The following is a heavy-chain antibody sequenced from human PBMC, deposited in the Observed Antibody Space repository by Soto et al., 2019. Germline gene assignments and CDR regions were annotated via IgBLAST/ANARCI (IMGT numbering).Heavy chain of an antibody. V-gene: IGHV4-39*01. Sequence: QLQLQESGPGLVKPSETLSLTCTVSGGSISSSRNHWGWIRQPPGKGLEWIGNIYYSENNYYNPSLKSRVTISVDTSKNQFSLRLTSVTAADTAVYYCATHPPYGPLDHWGQGTLVTVSS. D-gene: IGHD4-17*01. CDR3: ATHPPYGPLDH. J-gene: IGHJ4*02. CDR2: IYYSENN. CDR1: GGSISSSRNH.